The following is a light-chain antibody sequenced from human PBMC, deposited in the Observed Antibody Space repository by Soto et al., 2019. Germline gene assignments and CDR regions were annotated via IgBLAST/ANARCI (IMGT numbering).Light chain of an antibody. J-gene: IGKJ1*01. CDR1: QDTSSY. CDR3: QHYNCYSEA. Sequence: DIQLSQSPSFLSASVGDRVTITFRASQDTSSYVAWFQQKPGRAPKLLIYKASTLKSGVPSRFSGSGSGTEFTLTISSLQPDDFATYYCQHYNCYSEAFGQGTKVDIK. V-gene: IGKV1-5*03. CDR2: KAS.